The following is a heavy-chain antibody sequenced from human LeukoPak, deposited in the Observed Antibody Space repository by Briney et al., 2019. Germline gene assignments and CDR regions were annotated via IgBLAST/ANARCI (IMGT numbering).Heavy chain of an antibody. D-gene: IGHD6-19*01. V-gene: IGHV1-46*01. CDR2: INPSGGST. CDR3: ARRLVAGDY. Sequence: GASVKVSCKASGYTFTSYYMHWVRQAPGQGLEWMGIINPSGGSTSYAQKFQGRVTITADKSTSTAYMELSSLRSEDTAVYYCARRLVAGDYWGQGTLVTVSS. CDR1: GYTFTSYY. J-gene: IGHJ4*02.